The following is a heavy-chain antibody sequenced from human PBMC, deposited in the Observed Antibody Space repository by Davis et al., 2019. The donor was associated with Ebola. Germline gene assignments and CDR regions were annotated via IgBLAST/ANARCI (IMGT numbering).Heavy chain of an antibody. CDR1: GFTFSGYY. CDR2: ISSSGSTI. V-gene: IGHV3-11*01. D-gene: IGHD6-13*01. J-gene: IGHJ6*02. Sequence: GESLKISCAASGFTFSGYYMSWIRQAPGKGLEWVSYISSSGSTIYYADSVKGRFTISRDNAKNSLYLQMNSLRAEDTAVYYCARAGSGRGSSWRYYYYYGMDVWGQGTTVTVSS. CDR3: ARAGSGRGSSWRYYYYYGMDV.